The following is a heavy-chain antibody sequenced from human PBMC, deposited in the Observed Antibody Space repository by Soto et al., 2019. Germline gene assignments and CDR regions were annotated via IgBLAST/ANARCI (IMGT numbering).Heavy chain of an antibody. D-gene: IGHD3-10*01. CDR3: ARVGAWYGEEDY. Sequence: QVQLVQSGAEVKKPGASVKVSCKASGYTFINYYIHWVRQAPGQGLEWMGIINPSGGSTTYAQKFQGTVTMSRDTSTSTVYMERSSLSSEDTAVYYCARVGAWYGEEDYWGQGTPVTVSS. V-gene: IGHV1-46*01. J-gene: IGHJ4*02. CDR1: GYTFINYY. CDR2: INPSGGST.